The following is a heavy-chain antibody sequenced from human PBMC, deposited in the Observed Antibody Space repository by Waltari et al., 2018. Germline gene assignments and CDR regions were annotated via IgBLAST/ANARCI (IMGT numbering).Heavy chain of an antibody. J-gene: IGHJ4*02. CDR2: INPNSGGT. D-gene: IGHD1-26*01. CDR1: GYPFTGYQ. Sequence: QVHLVQSGAAVKKPGASVKVSCKASGYPFTGYQIHWVRQAPGQGLEWMGWINPNSGGTNYAQNFQGRVTITRDTSIRTAYMELSRLRSDDTAMYYCARDLVVGSGDYWGQGTLVTVSS. V-gene: IGHV1-2*02. CDR3: ARDLVVGSGDY.